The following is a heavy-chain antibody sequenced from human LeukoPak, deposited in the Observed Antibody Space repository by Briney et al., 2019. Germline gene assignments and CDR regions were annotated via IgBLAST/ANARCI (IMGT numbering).Heavy chain of an antibody. J-gene: IGHJ6*03. D-gene: IGHD3-9*01. Sequence: NPSETLSLTCIVSGGSISSYYWSWIRQPAGKGLEWIGRIYTSGRTNYNPSLKSRVTMSVDTSKNQFSLKLSSVTAADTAVYYCARGCPGPKTYDILTGYLGNYYYYYIDVWGKGTTVIISS. CDR2: IYTSGRT. CDR1: GGSISSYY. CDR3: ARGCPGPKTYDILTGYLGNYYYYYIDV. V-gene: IGHV4-4*07.